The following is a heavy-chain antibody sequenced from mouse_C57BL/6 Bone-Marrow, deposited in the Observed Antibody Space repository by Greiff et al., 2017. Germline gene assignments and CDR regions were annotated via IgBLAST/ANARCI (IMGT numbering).Heavy chain of an antibody. D-gene: IGHD1-1*01. V-gene: IGHV3-6*01. J-gene: IGHJ1*03. CDR1: GYSITSGYY. Sequence: EVQVVESGPGLVKPSQSLSLTCSVTGYSITSGYYWNWIRQFPGNKLEWMGYISYDGSNNYNPSLKNRISITRDTSKNQFFLKLNSVTTEDTATYYCAREGGSSYVWYFDVWGTGTTVTVSS. CDR3: AREGGSSYVWYFDV. CDR2: ISYDGSN.